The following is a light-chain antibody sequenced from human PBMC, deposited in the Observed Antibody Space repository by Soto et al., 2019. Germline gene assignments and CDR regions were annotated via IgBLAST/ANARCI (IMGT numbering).Light chain of an antibody. CDR1: QSVTTSY. Sequence: EIVLTQSPGTLSLSPGERATLSCRASQSVTTSYLAWYQQKPGQAPRLLIYGAFSRATGVPDRFGGSGSGTDFTLTISRLEPEDFAVYYCQQYSSAPRTFGQGTKVDI. CDR3: QQYSSAPRT. V-gene: IGKV3-20*01. CDR2: GAF. J-gene: IGKJ1*01.